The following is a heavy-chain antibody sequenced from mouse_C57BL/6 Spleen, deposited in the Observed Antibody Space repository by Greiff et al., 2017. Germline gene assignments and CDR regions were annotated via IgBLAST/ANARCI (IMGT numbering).Heavy chain of an antibody. J-gene: IGHJ4*01. D-gene: IGHD2-2*01. V-gene: IGHV1-81*01. CDR1: GYTFTSSG. Sequence: VKLQQSGAELARPGASVKLSCKASGYTFTSSGISWVKQRTGQGLEWIGEIYPRSGNTYYNEKFKGKATLTADKSSSTAYMELRSLTSEDSAVYFCATYGYDEEDYYAMDYWGQGTSVTVAS. CDR2: IYPRSGNT. CDR3: ATYGYDEEDYYAMDY.